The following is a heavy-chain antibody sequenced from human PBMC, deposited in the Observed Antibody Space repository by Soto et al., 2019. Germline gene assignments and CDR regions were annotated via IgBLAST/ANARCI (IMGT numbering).Heavy chain of an antibody. CDR2: ISHSGDT. J-gene: IGHJ4*02. CDR1: SYSIRSGDY. V-gene: IGHV4-38-2*01. Sequence: SETLSLTCAVSSYSIRSGDYWAWIRQSPGKGLEWFGSISHSGDTFYNPSLRSRVILSIDASKNQFSLELTSVTAADTALYYCARVHSSGHGVDYWGQGTLVTVSS. CDR3: ARVHSSGHGVDY. D-gene: IGHD6-19*01.